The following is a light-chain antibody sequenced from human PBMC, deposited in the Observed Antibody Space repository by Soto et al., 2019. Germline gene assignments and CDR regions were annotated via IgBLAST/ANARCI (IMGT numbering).Light chain of an antibody. CDR3: HQRQSWPRT. J-gene: IGKJ1*01. V-gene: IGKV3-15*01. CDR2: GAS. CDR1: RSVSNR. Sequence: EILMTQSPATLSVSPGETVTFSCRASRSVSNRLAWYQHKPGQAPRLLISGASNGATGIPPKFSGSGSGTEFTLTVDSLQSDDIALYYCHQRQSWPRTFGQGTKVDI.